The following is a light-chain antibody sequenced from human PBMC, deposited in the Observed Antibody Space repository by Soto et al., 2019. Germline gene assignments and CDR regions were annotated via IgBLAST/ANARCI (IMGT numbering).Light chain of an antibody. CDR1: SSDVGNYNF. V-gene: IGLV2-11*01. CDR2: DVT. CDR3: CSYAGRYSYV. J-gene: IGLJ1*01. Sequence: QSVLTQPRSVSGSPGQSVTISCTGTSSDVGNYNFVSWYQQHPDKGPKLILYDVTKRPPGVPDRFSGSKSGNTASLTISGLQAEDEADYYCCSYAGRYSYVFGSGTKVTVL.